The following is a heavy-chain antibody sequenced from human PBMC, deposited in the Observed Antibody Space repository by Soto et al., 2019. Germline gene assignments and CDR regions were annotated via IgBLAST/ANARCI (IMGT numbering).Heavy chain of an antibody. CDR2: ISGTGGST. CDR3: TKGGEYSYTFDY. D-gene: IGHD5-18*01. Sequence: GGSLRLSCGASGFIFISYAMNWVRQAPGKGLEWVSSISGTGGSTYYADSVKGRFTISRDYSKATLSLQMNTLRAEDTAVYYCTKGGEYSYTFDYWAQGTLVTVSS. CDR1: GFIFISYA. V-gene: IGHV3-23*01. J-gene: IGHJ4*02.